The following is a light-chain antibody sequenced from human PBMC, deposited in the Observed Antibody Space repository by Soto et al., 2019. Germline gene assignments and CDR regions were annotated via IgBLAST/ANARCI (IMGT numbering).Light chain of an antibody. CDR2: EVS. V-gene: IGLV2-14*01. J-gene: IGLJ2*01. CDR3: SSYTSSSTLS. Sequence: QSALTQPASVSGSPGQSISISCTGTSGDVGGYNYVSWYQQHPDKAPKLIIYEVSNRPSGVSNRFSGSKSGNTASLTISGLQSEDEADYYCSSYTSSSTLSFGGGTKVTVL. CDR1: SGDVGGYNY.